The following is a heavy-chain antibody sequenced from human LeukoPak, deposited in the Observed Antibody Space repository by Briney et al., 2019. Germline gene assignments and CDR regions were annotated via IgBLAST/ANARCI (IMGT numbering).Heavy chain of an antibody. CDR2: IYYSGST. CDR1: GGSFSGYY. V-gene: IGHV4-31*11. J-gene: IGHJ4*02. D-gene: IGHD4-17*01. Sequence: PSETLSLTCAVYGGSFSGYYWSWIRQHPGKGLEWIGYIYYSGSTYYNPSLKSRVTISVDTSKNQFSLKLSSVTAADTAVYYCAGDYRGRGSWGQGTLVTVSS. CDR3: AGDYRGRGS.